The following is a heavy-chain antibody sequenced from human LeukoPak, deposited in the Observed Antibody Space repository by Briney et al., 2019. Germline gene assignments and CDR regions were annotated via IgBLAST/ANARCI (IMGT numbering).Heavy chain of an antibody. Sequence: GASVKVSCKASGGTFSSYAISWVRQAPGQGLEWMGGIIPIFGTANYAQKFQGRVTITADESTSTAYMELSSLRSEDTAVYYCATDLPSGDYGHDAFDIWGQGTMVTVSS. V-gene: IGHV1-69*13. J-gene: IGHJ3*02. D-gene: IGHD4-17*01. CDR1: GGTFSSYA. CDR3: ATDLPSGDYGHDAFDI. CDR2: IIPIFGTA.